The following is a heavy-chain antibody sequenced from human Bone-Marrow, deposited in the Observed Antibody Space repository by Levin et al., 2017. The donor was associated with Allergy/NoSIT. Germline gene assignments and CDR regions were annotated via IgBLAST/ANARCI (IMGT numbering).Heavy chain of an antibody. J-gene: IGHJ5*02. Sequence: GESLKISCAASGFTFSSHHMNWVRQAPGKGLEWVSFISSSSSVIYYADSVKGRFTISRDNAKNSLYLQMNSLRDEDTAVYYCARDRRVCGTGSCPRSWLDPWGQGTLVTVSS. CDR2: ISSSSSVI. V-gene: IGHV3-48*02. CDR1: GFTFSSHH. CDR3: ARDRRVCGTGSCPRSWLDP. D-gene: IGHD2-8*02.